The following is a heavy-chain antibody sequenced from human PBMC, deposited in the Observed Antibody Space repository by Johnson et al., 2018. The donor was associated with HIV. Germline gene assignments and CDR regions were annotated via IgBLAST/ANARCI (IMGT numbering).Heavy chain of an antibody. CDR2: ILSDGSNI. V-gene: IGHV3-30*04. D-gene: IGHD6-19*01. Sequence: QMQLVESGGGVVQPGRSLRLSCAASGFTFSSYAMHWVRQAPGKGLEWVSIILSDGSNIYYADSVKGRFTISRDNSKNTLYLQMNSLRAEDTAVYYCARAGAVGFDAFDIWGQGTMVTVSS. CDR1: GFTFSSYA. CDR3: ARAGAVGFDAFDI. J-gene: IGHJ3*02.